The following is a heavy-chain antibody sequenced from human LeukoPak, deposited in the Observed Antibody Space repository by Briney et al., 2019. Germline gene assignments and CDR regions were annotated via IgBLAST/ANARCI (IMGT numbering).Heavy chain of an antibody. CDR1: GGSFSGYY. J-gene: IGHJ4*02. Sequence: PSETLSLTCAVYGGSFSGYYWSWIRQPPGKGLEWIGEINHSGSTNYNPSLKSRVTISVDTSKNRFSLKLSSVTAADTAVYYCARDGGYGFDYWGQGTLVTVSS. D-gene: IGHD1-26*01. V-gene: IGHV4-34*01. CDR3: ARDGGYGFDY. CDR2: INHSGST.